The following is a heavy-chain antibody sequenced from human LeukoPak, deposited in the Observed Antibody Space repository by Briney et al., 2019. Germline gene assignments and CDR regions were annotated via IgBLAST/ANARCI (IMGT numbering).Heavy chain of an antibody. J-gene: IGHJ5*02. D-gene: IGHD6-19*01. CDR3: ARGPNLSGYSSGWYLSA. V-gene: IGHV4-59*01. CDR2: IYYSGST. CDR1: GGSISSYY. Sequence: PSETLSLTCTVSGGSISSYYWSWIRQPPGKGLEWIGYIYYSGSTNYNPSLKSRVTISVDTSKNQFSLKLSSVTAADTAVYYCARGPNLSGYSSGWYLSAWGQGTLVTVSS.